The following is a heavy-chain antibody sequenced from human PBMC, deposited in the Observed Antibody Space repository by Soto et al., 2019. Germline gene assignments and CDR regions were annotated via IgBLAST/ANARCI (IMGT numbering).Heavy chain of an antibody. CDR3: ARGWRYDFWSGYFEF. J-gene: IGHJ4*02. V-gene: IGHV3-11*01. Sequence: VQLVESGGGLVKLGGSLRLSCAASGFTFNDYYMTWIRQAPGKGLEWISYISISGSNIHYADSVKGRFTISRDNAKKSLYLQMDSLRAEDTAVYFCARGWRYDFWSGYFEFWGQGARVTVSS. D-gene: IGHD3-3*01. CDR1: GFTFNDYY. CDR2: ISISGSNI.